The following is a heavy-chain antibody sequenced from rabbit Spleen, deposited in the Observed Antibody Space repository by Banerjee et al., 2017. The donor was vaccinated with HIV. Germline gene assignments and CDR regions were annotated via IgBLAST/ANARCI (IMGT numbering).Heavy chain of an antibody. V-gene: IGHV1S45*01. CDR2: IYAGSSGTT. Sequence: EESGGGLVQPEGSLTLTCTASGLDFSSSYWICWVRQAPGKGLEWIACIYAGSSGTTYYASGAKGRFTISKTSSTTVTLQMTSLTAADTATYFCARDTGSSFSTYGMDLWGPGTLVTVS. CDR1: GLDFSSSYW. CDR3: ARDTGSSFSTYGMDL. D-gene: IGHD8-1*01. J-gene: IGHJ6*01.